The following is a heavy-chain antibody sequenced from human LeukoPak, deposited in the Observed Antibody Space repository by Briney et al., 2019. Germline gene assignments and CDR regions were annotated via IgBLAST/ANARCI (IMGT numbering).Heavy chain of an antibody. D-gene: IGHD2-21*02. CDR3: TTDGQSPGLLVTYYYYYMDV. Sequence: GGSLRLSCAASGFTFSNAWMSWVRQAPGKGLEWVGRIKSTTDGGTTDYAAPVKGRFTISRDDLKNTLYLQMNSLKTEDTAVYYCTTDGQSPGLLVTYYYYYMDVWGKGTTVTVSS. CDR1: GFTFSNAW. V-gene: IGHV3-15*01. CDR2: IKSTTDGGTT. J-gene: IGHJ6*03.